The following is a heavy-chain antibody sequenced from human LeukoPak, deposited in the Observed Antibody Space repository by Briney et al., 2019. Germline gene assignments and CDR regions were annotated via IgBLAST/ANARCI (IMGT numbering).Heavy chain of an antibody. J-gene: IGHJ3*01. CDR3: ARDHGA. CDR2: IYHSGST. Sequence: PSETLSLTCTVSGYSISSGYYWGWIRQPPGKGLEWIGGIYHSGSTYYNPSLKSRVTISVDTSKNQFSLKLSSVTAADTAVYYCARDHGAWGQGTMVTVSS. V-gene: IGHV4-38-2*02. D-gene: IGHD3-16*01. CDR1: GYSISSGYY.